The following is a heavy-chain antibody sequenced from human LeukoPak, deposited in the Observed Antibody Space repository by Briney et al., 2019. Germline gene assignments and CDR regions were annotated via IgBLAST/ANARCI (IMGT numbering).Heavy chain of an antibody. J-gene: IGHJ4*02. CDR1: GFTFSSYS. Sequence: PGGSLRLSCAASGFTFSSYSMNWVRQAPGKGLEWVSSISSSSSYIYYADSVEGRFTISRDNAKNSLYLQMNSLRAEDTAVYYCARDRDYSGGYFDYWGQGTLVTVSS. V-gene: IGHV3-21*01. CDR2: ISSSSSYI. CDR3: ARDRDYSGGYFDY. D-gene: IGHD4-11*01.